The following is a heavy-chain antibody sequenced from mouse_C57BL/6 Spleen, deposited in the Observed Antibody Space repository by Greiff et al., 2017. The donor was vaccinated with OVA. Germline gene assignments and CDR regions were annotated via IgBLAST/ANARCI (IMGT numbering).Heavy chain of an antibody. Sequence: EVKLVESGGGLVKPGGSLKLSCAASGFTFSDYGMHWVRQAPEKGLEWVAYISSGSSTIYYADTVKGRFTISRDNAKNTLFLQMTSLRSEDTAMYYCARERLGPFDYWGQGTTLTVSS. V-gene: IGHV5-17*01. CDR2: ISSGSSTI. CDR1: GFTFSDYG. D-gene: IGHD4-1*01. J-gene: IGHJ2*01. CDR3: ARERLGPFDY.